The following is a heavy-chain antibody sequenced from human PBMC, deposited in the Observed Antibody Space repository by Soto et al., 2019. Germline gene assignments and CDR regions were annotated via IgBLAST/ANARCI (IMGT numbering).Heavy chain of an antibody. CDR2: ISPDDGNT. D-gene: IGHD3-10*01. CDR3: ARVEAPFGESLH. V-gene: IGHV1-18*01. Sequence: ASVKVSCKTSGYTFSSYTIAWVRQAPGQGLEWLGWISPDDGNTEYEQKFQSRVTLTADTLTNNAYMELRSLKYDDTAVYYCARVEAPFGESLHWGQGTPVTVSS. J-gene: IGHJ4*02. CDR1: GYTFSSYT.